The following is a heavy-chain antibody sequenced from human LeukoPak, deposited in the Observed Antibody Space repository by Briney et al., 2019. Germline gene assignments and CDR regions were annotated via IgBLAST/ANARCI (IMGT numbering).Heavy chain of an antibody. J-gene: IGHJ6*03. CDR3: ARAGDGYYYYYYMDV. CDR1: NASFSTNY. V-gene: IGHV4-59*08. CDR2: IFSSESSNT. D-gene: IGHD5-24*01. Sequence: SETLSLTCSVSNASFSTNYGGWVRQPPGKRLGWLGYIFSSESSNTNYTPSLNGRVTISVDTSKNQFSLTLNSVTAADTAVYYCARAGDGYYYYYYMDVWGKGTTVTVSS.